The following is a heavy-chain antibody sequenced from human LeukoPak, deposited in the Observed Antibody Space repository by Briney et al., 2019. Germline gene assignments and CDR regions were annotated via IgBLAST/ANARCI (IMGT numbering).Heavy chain of an antibody. J-gene: IGHJ4*02. D-gene: IGHD3-3*01. CDR2: IYYSGTT. CDR3: ARLLPEGQFDY. Sequence: PSETLSLTCIVSGDSLSTSTYYWGWVRQPPGKGLEWIGTIYYSGTTYYNPSLMSRVTVSVDTTKSQFSLNLTSVTAADTAVYYCARLLPEGQFDYWGQGTLVTVSS. CDR1: GDSLSTSTYY. V-gene: IGHV4-39*01.